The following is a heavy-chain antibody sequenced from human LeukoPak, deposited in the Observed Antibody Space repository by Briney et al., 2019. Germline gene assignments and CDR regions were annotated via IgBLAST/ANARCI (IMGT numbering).Heavy chain of an antibody. J-gene: IGHJ5*02. D-gene: IGHD7-27*01. CDR2: IYYSGST. Sequence: SETLSLTCTVSGYSISSGYYWGWIRQPPGKGLEWIGSIYYSGSTYYNPSLKSRVTISVDTSKNQFSLKLSSVTAADTAVYYCARHHPGGWGSKEWFDPWGQGTLVTVSS. CDR3: ARHHPGGWGSKEWFDP. V-gene: IGHV4-38-2*02. CDR1: GYSISSGYY.